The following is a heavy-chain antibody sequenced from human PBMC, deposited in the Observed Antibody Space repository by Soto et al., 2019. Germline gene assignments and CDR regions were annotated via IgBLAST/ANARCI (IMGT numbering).Heavy chain of an antibody. V-gene: IGHV4-30-4*01. CDR2: IYYSGST. D-gene: IGHD3-3*01. CDR3: ARDPGTIFGVVTSHYGMDV. Sequence: QVQLQESGPGLVKPSQTLSLTCTVSGGSISSGDYYWSWIRQPPGKGLEWIGYIYYSGSTYYNPSLKSRVTISVDTSKNQFSLMLSSVTAADTAVYYCARDPGTIFGVVTSHYGMDVWGQGTTVTVSS. J-gene: IGHJ6*02. CDR1: GGSISSGDYY.